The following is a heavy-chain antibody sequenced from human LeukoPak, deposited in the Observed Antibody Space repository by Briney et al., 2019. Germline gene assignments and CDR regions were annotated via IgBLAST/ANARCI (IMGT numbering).Heavy chain of an antibody. Sequence: GGSLRLSCAASGFTFTSFSMNWVRQAPGKGLEWVSSISDSSTDVYYADSVKGRFTISRDNAKNSLYLQMSSLSAEDTALYYCARDRNDGASIIDFWGQGTLVTVSS. J-gene: IGHJ4*02. CDR1: GFTFTSFS. CDR2: ISDSSTDV. CDR3: ARDRNDGASIIDF. D-gene: IGHD4/OR15-4a*01. V-gene: IGHV3-21*01.